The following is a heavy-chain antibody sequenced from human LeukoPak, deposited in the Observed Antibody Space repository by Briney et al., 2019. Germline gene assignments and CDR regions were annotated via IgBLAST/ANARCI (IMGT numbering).Heavy chain of an antibody. CDR1: GGSISSYY. CDR2: IYYSGST. J-gene: IGHJ4*02. Sequence: PSETLSLTCTVSGGSISSYYWSWIRQPPGKGLEWIGYIYYSGSTNYNPSLKSRVTISVDTSKNQFSLKLSSVTAADTAVYYCARDGYYDFWSGYYPIDYWGQGTLVTVSS. V-gene: IGHV4-59*12. CDR3: ARDGYYDFWSGYYPIDY. D-gene: IGHD3-3*01.